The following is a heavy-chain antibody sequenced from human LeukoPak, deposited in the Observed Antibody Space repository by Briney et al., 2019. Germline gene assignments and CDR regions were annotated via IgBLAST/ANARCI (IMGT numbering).Heavy chain of an antibody. CDR3: ARGGVGVTLISWSDY. CDR1: GFTFSRNS. D-gene: IGHD1-26*01. Sequence: GGSLRLSCAVSGFTFSRNSMNWVRQAPGKGLEWVSSISTSSSYIYYADSVKGRFTISRDNARNSLYLQMNSLRAEDTAVYYCARGGVGVTLISWSDYWGQGTLVTVSS. V-gene: IGHV3-21*01. CDR2: ISTSSSYI. J-gene: IGHJ4*02.